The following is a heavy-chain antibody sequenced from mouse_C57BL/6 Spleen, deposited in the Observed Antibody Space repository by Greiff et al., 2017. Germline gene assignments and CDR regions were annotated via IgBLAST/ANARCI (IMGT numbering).Heavy chain of an antibody. Sequence: QVQLQQSGPELVKPGASVKISCKASGYAFSSSWMNWVKQRPGKGLEWIGRIYPGDGDTNYNGKFKGKATLTADKSSSTAYMQLSSLTSEDSAVYFCASLYGSSYDWYFDVWGTGTTVTVSS. CDR2: IYPGDGDT. D-gene: IGHD1-1*01. CDR3: ASLYGSSYDWYFDV. V-gene: IGHV1-82*01. J-gene: IGHJ1*03. CDR1: GYAFSSSW.